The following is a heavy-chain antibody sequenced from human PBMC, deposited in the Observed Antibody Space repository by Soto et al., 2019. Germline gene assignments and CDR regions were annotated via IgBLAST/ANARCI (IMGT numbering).Heavy chain of an antibody. CDR2: VSRDGQR. Sequence: QVQLQESGPGLVKPSDTLSLTCIVSGAPLTTTTWWSWVRLPPGKGLEWIGEVSRDGQRNCNPSLAGRFSMSLDHFSNHFSLTLTSVTAADTGIYYCATQTISYTWGVWGRGTSVTVSS. CDR1: GAPLTTTTW. CDR3: ATQTISYTWGV. J-gene: IGHJ6*02. D-gene: IGHD3-16*01. V-gene: IGHV4-4*02.